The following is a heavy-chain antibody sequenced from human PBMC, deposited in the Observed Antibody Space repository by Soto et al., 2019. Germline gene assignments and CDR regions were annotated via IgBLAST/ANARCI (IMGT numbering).Heavy chain of an antibody. V-gene: IGHV3-74*01. Sequence: EVQLVESGGGLVQPGGSLRLSCAASGFTFSRYWIHWVRQAPGKGLVWVSSINSDGSSTTYADSVKGRFTISRDNAKNTLYLQMNSLRAEDTAVYYCAREEIFGVVIDAFDIWGQGTMVTVSS. CDR3: AREEIFGVVIDAFDI. D-gene: IGHD3-3*01. CDR2: INSDGSST. J-gene: IGHJ3*02. CDR1: GFTFSRYW.